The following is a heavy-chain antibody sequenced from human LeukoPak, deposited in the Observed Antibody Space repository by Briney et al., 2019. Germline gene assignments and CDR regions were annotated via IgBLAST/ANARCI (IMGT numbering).Heavy chain of an antibody. D-gene: IGHD5-18*01. Sequence: GGSLRLSCAASGFTFSSYAMSWVRQAPGKGLEWVSAISGSGGSTYYADSVKGRFTISRDNSKNTLYLQMNSLRAEDTAVYYCAKDAVRYSYGPRRPNWFDPWGQGTLVTVSS. CDR3: AKDAVRYSYGPRRPNWFDP. CDR2: ISGSGGST. V-gene: IGHV3-23*01. CDR1: GFTFSSYA. J-gene: IGHJ5*02.